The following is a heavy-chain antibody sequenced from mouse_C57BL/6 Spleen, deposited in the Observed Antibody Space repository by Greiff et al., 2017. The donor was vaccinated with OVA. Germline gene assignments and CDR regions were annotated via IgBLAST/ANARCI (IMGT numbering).Heavy chain of an antibody. CDR2: IYPGSGST. V-gene: IGHV1-55*01. Sequence: VQLQQPGAELVKPGASVKMSCKASGYTFTSYWITWVKQRPGQGLEWIGDIYPGSGSTNYNEKFKSKATLTVDTSYSTAYMKISSLTAAESAVYYCARFYGSRGYYARDYWGQGTSVTVSS. J-gene: IGHJ4*01. D-gene: IGHD1-1*01. CDR3: ARFYGSRGYYARDY. CDR1: GYTFTSYW.